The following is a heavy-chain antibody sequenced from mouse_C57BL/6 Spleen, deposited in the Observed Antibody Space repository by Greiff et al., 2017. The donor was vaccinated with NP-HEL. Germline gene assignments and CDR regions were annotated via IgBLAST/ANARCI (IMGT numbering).Heavy chain of an antibody. CDR2: ISDDGSYT. CDR1: GFTFSSYA. Sequence: EVMLVESGGGLVKPGGSLKLSCAASGFTFSSYAMSWVRQTPEKRLEWVATISDDGSYTYYPDNVKGRFTISRAKAKNNLYLQMSHLKAEDTAMYYCAREGGYDYDGFAYWGQGTLVTVSA. CDR3: AREGGYDYDGFAY. J-gene: IGHJ3*01. V-gene: IGHV5-4*01. D-gene: IGHD2-4*01.